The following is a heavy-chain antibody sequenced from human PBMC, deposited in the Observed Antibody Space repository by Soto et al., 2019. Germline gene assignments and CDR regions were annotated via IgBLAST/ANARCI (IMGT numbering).Heavy chain of an antibody. Sequence: GASVKVSCKASGYTFTSYYMHWVRQAPGQGLEWMGIINPSGGSTSYAQKFQGRVTMTTDTSTSTAYMELRSLRSDDTAVYYCARLAGRDGYNLDYWGQGTLVTVSS. J-gene: IGHJ4*02. V-gene: IGHV1-46*01. D-gene: IGHD5-12*01. CDR2: INPSGGST. CDR1: GYTFTSYY. CDR3: ARLAGRDGYNLDY.